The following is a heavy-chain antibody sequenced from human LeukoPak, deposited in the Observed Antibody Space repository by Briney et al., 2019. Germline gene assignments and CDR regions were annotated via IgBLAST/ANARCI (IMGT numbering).Heavy chain of an antibody. V-gene: IGHV3-15*01. J-gene: IGHJ4*02. CDR1: GFTFSNAW. D-gene: IGHD5-24*01. CDR2: IKSKTDGGTT. Sequence: PGGSLRLSCAASGFTFSNAWMSWVRQAPGKGLEWVGHIKSKTDGGTTDYAAPVKCRFTISRDDSKNTLYLQMDSLKTEDTAVYYCTTEAGDDWGQGTLVTVSS. CDR3: TTEAGDD.